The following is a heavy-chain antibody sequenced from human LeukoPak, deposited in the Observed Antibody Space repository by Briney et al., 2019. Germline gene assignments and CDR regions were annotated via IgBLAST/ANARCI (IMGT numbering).Heavy chain of an antibody. CDR3: ARGDYDSSGYYEV. CDR2: ISGRTGTM. V-gene: IGHV3-48*02. Sequence: GGSLRLSCAAAGFTFSSYSMNWVRQAPGKGLEWISYISGRTGTMYYADSVQGRFTISRDNAKNSLYLQLNSLRDEDTAVYYCARGDYDSSGYYEVWGQGTLVTVSS. CDR1: GFTFSSYS. J-gene: IGHJ4*02. D-gene: IGHD3-22*01.